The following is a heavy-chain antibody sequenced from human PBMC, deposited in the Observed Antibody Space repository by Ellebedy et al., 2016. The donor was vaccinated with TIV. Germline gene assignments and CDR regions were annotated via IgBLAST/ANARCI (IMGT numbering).Heavy chain of an antibody. D-gene: IGHD4/OR15-4a*01. CDR3: ASLPTVGADGWFAP. CDR1: GFTFSSHW. J-gene: IGHJ5*02. V-gene: IGHV3-74*01. CDR2: INTDGSTT. Sequence: GGSLRLSXAASGFTFSSHWMHWVRQAPGKGLMWVSRINTDGSTTGYADSVKGRFTISRDNAKNTLFLQMNSLRAEDTAVYHCASLPTVGADGWFAPWGQGTLVTVSS.